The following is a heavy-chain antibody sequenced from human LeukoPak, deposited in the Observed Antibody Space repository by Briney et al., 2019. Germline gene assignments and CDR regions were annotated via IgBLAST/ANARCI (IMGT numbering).Heavy chain of an antibody. D-gene: IGHD3-22*01. V-gene: IGHV3-33*01. CDR1: GFTFSSYG. Sequence: TGGSLRLSCAASGFTFSSYGMHWVRQAPGKGLEWVAVIWYDGSNKYYADSVKGRFTVSRDNSKNTLYLQMNSLRAEDTAMYYCARVRYYDSSGYHDHWGQGTLVTVSS. J-gene: IGHJ5*02. CDR3: ARVRYYDSSGYHDH. CDR2: IWYDGSNK.